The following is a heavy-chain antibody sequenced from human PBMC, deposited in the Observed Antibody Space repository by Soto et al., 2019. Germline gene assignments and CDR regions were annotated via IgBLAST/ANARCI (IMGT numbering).Heavy chain of an antibody. V-gene: IGHV3-23*01. CDR2: IRGSGGST. Sequence: GGSLRLSCAASGFTFNNYAMNWVRQAPGKGLEWVSAIRGSGGSTYYAESAKGRFTISRDNSKNTLSLQMNSLRAEDTAVYFCAREEGDYSSSSPTDYWGLGTLVTVSS. D-gene: IGHD6-13*01. CDR1: GFTFNNYA. CDR3: AREEGDYSSSSPTDY. J-gene: IGHJ4*02.